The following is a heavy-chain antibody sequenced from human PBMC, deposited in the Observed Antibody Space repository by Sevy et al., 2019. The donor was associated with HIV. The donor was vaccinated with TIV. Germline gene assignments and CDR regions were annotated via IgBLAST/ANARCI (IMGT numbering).Heavy chain of an antibody. CDR1: GFTFSNYD. CDR3: ARALDYYDTGGLYY. D-gene: IGHD3-22*01. J-gene: IGHJ4*02. V-gene: IGHV3-21*01. Sequence: GGSLRLSCAASGFTFSNYDMNWVRQAPGKGLEWVSYISSGSSYIYYADSLKGRVTISSDNANNSLFLQLNSLRAEDTAVYYCARALDYYDTGGLYYWGQGALVTVSS. CDR2: ISSGSSYI.